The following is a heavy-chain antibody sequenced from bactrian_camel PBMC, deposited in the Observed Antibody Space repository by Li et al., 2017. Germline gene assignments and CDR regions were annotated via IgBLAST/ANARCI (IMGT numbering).Heavy chain of an antibody. J-gene: IGHJ7*01. V-gene: IGHV3S55*01. Sequence: HVQLVESGGGSVQAGGSLRPSCTASGFRFDGSDWGWYRQGAGRKCEVVSRKQSDSSTDYAESVKGRFTISHDNTKNTLYLQMASLKPEDTAVYYCAADWKNIRPAGGPRYGGGECKYFGMDYWAKEPRSPSP. CDR1: GFRFDGSD. D-gene: IGHD6*01. CDR2: KQSDSST.